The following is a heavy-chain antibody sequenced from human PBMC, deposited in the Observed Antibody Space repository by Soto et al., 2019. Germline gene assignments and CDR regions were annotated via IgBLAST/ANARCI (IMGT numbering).Heavy chain of an antibody. V-gene: IGHV4-34*01. D-gene: IGHD6-13*01. Sequence: SETLSLTCAVYGGSFSGYYWSWIRQPPGKGLEWIGEINHSGSTNYNPSLKSRVTISVDTSKNQFSLKLSSVTAADTAVYYCARGEGALDTAADGQYYYYYYGMDVWGQGTTVTVSS. J-gene: IGHJ6*02. CDR1: GGSFSGYY. CDR3: ARGEGALDTAADGQYYYYYYGMDV. CDR2: INHSGST.